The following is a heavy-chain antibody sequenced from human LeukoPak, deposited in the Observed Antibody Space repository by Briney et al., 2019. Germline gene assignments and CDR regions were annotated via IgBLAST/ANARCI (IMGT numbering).Heavy chain of an antibody. J-gene: IGHJ4*02. CDR1: GLTFKSYA. V-gene: IGHV3-23*01. Sequence: GSLRLSCEASGLTFKSYAMAWVRQAPGKGLEWVSVISGSGSNTDSADSVKGRFTISRDNSKNTLYLQMNSLRAEDTAVYYCAKDVQTYYYDSSGYDWGQGTLVTVSS. D-gene: IGHD3-22*01. CDR2: ISGSGSNT. CDR3: AKDVQTYYYDSSGYD.